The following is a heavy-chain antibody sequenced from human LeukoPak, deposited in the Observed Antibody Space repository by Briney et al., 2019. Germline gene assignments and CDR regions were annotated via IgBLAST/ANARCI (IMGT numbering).Heavy chain of an antibody. CDR1: GFTFSSYA. CDR3: VKDHGYSSGWYVRGFDY. J-gene: IGHJ4*02. V-gene: IGHV3-64D*06. D-gene: IGHD6-19*01. Sequence: GGSLRLSCSPSGFTFSSYAMHWVRQAPGKGPEYVAAISSNGGNTNYADPVKGTFTISRDNYKNTLYLQMSSLRIEDTAVYYCVKDHGYSSGWYVRGFDYWGQGTLVSVSS. CDR2: ISSNGGNT.